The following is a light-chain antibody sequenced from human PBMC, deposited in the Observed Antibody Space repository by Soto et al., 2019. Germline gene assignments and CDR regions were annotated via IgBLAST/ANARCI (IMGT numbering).Light chain of an antibody. Sequence: EVVLTQSPVTLSLSPGDRATLSCRASQSISSRYLAWYQQKPGQAPRLLIYGTFNRATGIPDSFSGDGSETDFTLTINSLEPEDFAVYFCQQCRLSPRTFGQGTKVEV. V-gene: IGKV3-20*01. CDR3: QQCRLSPRT. CDR1: QSISSRY. CDR2: GTF. J-gene: IGKJ1*01.